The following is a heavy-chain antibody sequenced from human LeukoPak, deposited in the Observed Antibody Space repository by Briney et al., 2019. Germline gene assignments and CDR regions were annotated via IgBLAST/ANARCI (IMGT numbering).Heavy chain of an antibody. D-gene: IGHD3-3*01. CDR2: INHSGST. V-gene: IGHV4-34*01. CDR3: ARRKTVWSGYSNWFDP. CDR1: GGSFSGYY. Sequence: SETLSLTCAVYGGSFSGYYWSWIRQPPGKGLEWIGEINHSGSTNYNPSLKSRVTISVDTSKNQFSLNLSSVTAADTAVYYCARRKTVWSGYSNWFDPWGQGTLVTVSS. J-gene: IGHJ5*02.